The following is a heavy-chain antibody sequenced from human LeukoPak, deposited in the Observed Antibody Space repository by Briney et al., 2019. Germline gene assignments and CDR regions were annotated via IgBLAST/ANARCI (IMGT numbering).Heavy chain of an antibody. J-gene: IGHJ4*02. CDR1: GYTFTGHY. CDR3: ARGPGYSSSWYNF. CDR2: INPNSGVT. Sequence: GASAKVSCKASGYTFTGHYMHWVRQAPGPGLGRMGWINPNSGVTNYAQKFQGRDNMTRATSIRTAYMELSRLRADDTAVYYWARGPGYSSSWYNFWGQGTVVTVSS. V-gene: IGHV1-2*02. D-gene: IGHD6-13*01.